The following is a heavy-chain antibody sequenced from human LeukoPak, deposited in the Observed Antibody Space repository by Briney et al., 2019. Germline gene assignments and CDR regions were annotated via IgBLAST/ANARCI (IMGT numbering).Heavy chain of an antibody. J-gene: IGHJ4*02. CDR2: ISSSGGSP. CDR3: AKDQALSLSSSRALDY. CDR1: GFTFSTYA. V-gene: IGHV3-23*01. Sequence: GGSLRLSCVASGFTFSTYALGGVRKAPGKGLKWVSAISSSGGSPYYADSVNGRFTISRDNSKNTLYLQMNSLRAEDTALYYCAKDQALSLSSSRALDYWGQGTLVTVSS. D-gene: IGHD2-2*01.